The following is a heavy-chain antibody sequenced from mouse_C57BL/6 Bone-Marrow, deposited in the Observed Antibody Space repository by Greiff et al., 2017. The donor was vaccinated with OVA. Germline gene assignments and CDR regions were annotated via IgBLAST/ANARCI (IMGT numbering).Heavy chain of an antibody. CDR1: GYTFTSYW. D-gene: IGHD2-4*01. J-gene: IGHJ2*01. CDR2: IHPSASDT. CDR3: AIYDYDDY. V-gene: IGHV1-74*01. Sequence: QVQLQQPGAELVKPGASVKVSCKASGYTFTSYWMHWVKQRPGQGLEWIGRIHPSASDTNYNQKFKGKATLTVDKSSSTAYMQLSSLTSGDTAVYYCAIYDYDDYWGQGTTLTVSS.